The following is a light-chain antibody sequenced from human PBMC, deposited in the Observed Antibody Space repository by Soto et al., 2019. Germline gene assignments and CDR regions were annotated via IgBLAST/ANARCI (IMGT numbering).Light chain of an antibody. CDR2: EVN. V-gene: IGLV2-8*01. J-gene: IGLJ2*01. Sequence: QSALTQPPSASGSPGQSVTISCTGTSSDIGGYDYVSWYQQHLGKAPQLMIYEVNKRPSGVPDRFSGSKSGNTASLTVSGLQAEDEADYYCNSYAGSNNVAFGGGTQLTVL. CDR1: SSDIGGYDY. CDR3: NSYAGSNNVA.